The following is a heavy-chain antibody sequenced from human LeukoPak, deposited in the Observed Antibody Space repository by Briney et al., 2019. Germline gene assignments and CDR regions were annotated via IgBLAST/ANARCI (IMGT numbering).Heavy chain of an antibody. CDR3: ARDRLTGYYKAFDY. D-gene: IGHD3-9*01. V-gene: IGHV4-38-2*02. CDR1: GYSISSGYY. J-gene: IGHJ4*02. CDR2: IYHSGST. Sequence: PSETLSLTCTVSGYSISSGYYWDWIRQPPGKGLEWIGSIYHSGSTYYNPSLKSRVTISVDTSKNQFSLKLSSVTAADTAVYYCARDRLTGYYKAFDYWGQGTLVTVSS.